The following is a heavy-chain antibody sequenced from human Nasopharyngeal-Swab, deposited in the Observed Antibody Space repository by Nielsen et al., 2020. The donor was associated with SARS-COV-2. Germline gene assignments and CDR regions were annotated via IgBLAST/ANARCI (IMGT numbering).Heavy chain of an antibody. CDR1: GFTFTSSA. D-gene: IGHD4-11*01. Sequence: KVSCKASGFTFTSSAVQWVRQARGQRLEWIGWIVVGSGNTNYAQKFQERVTITRDMSTSTAYMELSSLRSGDTAVYYCAAYSSGPYYYYYGMDVWGQGTTVTVSS. CDR3: AAYSSGPYYYYYGMDV. CDR2: IVVGSGNT. V-gene: IGHV1-58*01. J-gene: IGHJ6*02.